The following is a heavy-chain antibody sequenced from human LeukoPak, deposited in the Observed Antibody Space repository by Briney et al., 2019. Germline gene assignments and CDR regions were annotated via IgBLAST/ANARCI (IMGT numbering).Heavy chain of an antibody. V-gene: IGHV3-30*02. Sequence: PGGSLRLSCAASGFTFSRNGMHWVRQAPGKGLEWVAFIRYDGNNKYYADSVKGRFTISRDNSKNTLYLQMNSLRAEDTAVYYCAKGSDCYDSSGYSHWGQGTLVTVSS. D-gene: IGHD3-22*01. CDR2: IRYDGNNK. J-gene: IGHJ4*02. CDR1: GFTFSRNG. CDR3: AKGSDCYDSSGYSH.